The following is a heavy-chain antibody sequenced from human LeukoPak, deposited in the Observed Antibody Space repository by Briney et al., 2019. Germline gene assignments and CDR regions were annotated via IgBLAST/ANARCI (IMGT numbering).Heavy chain of an antibody. D-gene: IGHD3-10*02. J-gene: IGHJ6*04. V-gene: IGHV3-21*01. CDR1: GFSFSSYS. Sequence: GGSLRLSCAASGFSFSSYSMKWVRQAPGKGLEWVSSISSSSNYIYYADSVKGRFTISRDNAKNSLYLQMNSLRAEDTAVYYCAELGITMIGGVWGKGTTVTVSS. CDR2: ISSSSNYI. CDR3: AELGITMIGGV.